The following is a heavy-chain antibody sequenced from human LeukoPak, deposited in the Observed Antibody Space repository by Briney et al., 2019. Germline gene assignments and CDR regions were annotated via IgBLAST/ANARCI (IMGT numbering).Heavy chain of an antibody. CDR3: ARGSSWHLY. CDR1: GFTFSTYW. V-gene: IGHV3-7*05. CDR2: IKQDGSEK. J-gene: IGHJ4*02. Sequence: GGSLRLSCAASGFTFSTYWMNWVRQAPGKGLEWVANIKQDGSEKYYADSVKGRFTISRDNAKNSLYLQMDSLRAEDTAVYYCARGSSWHLYWGQGTLVTVSS. D-gene: IGHD6-13*01.